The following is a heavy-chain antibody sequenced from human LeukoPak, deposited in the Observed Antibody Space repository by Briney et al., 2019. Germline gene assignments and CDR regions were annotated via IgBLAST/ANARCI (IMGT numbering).Heavy chain of an antibody. J-gene: IGHJ4*02. V-gene: IGHV3-21*01. Sequence: GGSPRLSCAASGFTFSSYSMNWVRQAPGKGLEWVSSISSSSSYIYYADSVKGRFTISRDNAKNSLYLQMNSLRAEDTAVYYCARVLLEGEDYWGQGTLVTVSS. CDR2: ISSSSSYI. D-gene: IGHD2-15*01. CDR1: GFTFSSYS. CDR3: ARVLLEGEDY.